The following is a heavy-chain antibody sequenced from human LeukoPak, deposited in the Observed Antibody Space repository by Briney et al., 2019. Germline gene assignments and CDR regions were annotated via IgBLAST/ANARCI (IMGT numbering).Heavy chain of an antibody. CDR2: IYSGGST. D-gene: IGHD2-2*01. Sequence: PGGSLRLSCAASGFTVSSNYMSWVRQAPGKGLEWVSVIYSGGSTYYADSVKGRFTISRHSSKNTLYLQMNSLRAEDTAVYYCASEPYCSSTSCYPGGYWGQGTLVTVSS. CDR3: ASEPYCSSTSCYPGGY. CDR1: GFTVSSNY. J-gene: IGHJ4*02. V-gene: IGHV3-53*04.